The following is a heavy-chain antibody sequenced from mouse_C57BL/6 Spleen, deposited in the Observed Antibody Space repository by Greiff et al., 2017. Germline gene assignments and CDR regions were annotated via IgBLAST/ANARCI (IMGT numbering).Heavy chain of an antibody. D-gene: IGHD2-4*01. CDR3: TRSEDDYAGLYYYAMDY. Sequence: EVNVVESGEGLVKPGGSLKLSCAASGFTFSSYAMSWVRQTPEKRLEWVAYISSGGDYIYYADNVKGRFTISRDNARNALYLQMSSLKAEDTAMYYCTRSEDDYAGLYYYAMDYWGQGTSVTVSS. J-gene: IGHJ4*01. CDR2: ISSGGDYI. CDR1: GFTFSSYA. V-gene: IGHV5-9-1*02.